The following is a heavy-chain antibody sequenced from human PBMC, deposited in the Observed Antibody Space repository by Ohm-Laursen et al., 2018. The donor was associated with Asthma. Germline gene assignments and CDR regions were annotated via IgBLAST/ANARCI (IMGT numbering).Heavy chain of an antibody. D-gene: IGHD6-19*01. J-gene: IGHJ4*02. CDR1: GFTFSSYA. Sequence: GSLRLSCAASGFTFSSYAMSWVRQAPGKGLEWVSAISGSGGSTYYADSVKGRFTISRDNSKNTLYLQMNSLRAEDTAVYYCASTPYSSGWWDLVYFDYWGQGTLVTVSS. CDR3: ASTPYSSGWWDLVYFDY. CDR2: ISGSGGST. V-gene: IGHV3-23*01.